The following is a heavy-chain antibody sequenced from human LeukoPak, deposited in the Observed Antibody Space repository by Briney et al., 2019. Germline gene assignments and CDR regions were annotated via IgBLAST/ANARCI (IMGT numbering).Heavy chain of an antibody. CDR1: GFTFSSYS. CDR2: ISSSSSYI. Sequence: GGSLRLSCAASGFTFSSYSMSWVRQAPGKGLEWVSSISSSSSYIYYADSVKGPFTISRDNAKNSLYLQMNSLRAEDTAVYYCASPIVGATTIDYWGQGTLVTVSS. J-gene: IGHJ4*02. CDR3: ASPIVGATTIDY. V-gene: IGHV3-21*01. D-gene: IGHD1-26*01.